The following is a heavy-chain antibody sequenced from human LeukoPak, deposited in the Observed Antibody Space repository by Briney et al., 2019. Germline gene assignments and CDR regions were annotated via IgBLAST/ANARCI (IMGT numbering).Heavy chain of an antibody. J-gene: IGHJ4*02. CDR1: GYTFTGYY. CDR2: INPNSGGT. CDR3: AREGGLGYCSSTSCCLDY. D-gene: IGHD2-2*01. V-gene: IGHV1-2*02. Sequence: GASVKVSCKASGYTFTGYYMHWVRQAPGQGLEWMGWINPNSGGTNYAQKFQGRVTMTRDTSISTAYMELSRLRSDDTAVYYCAREGGLGYCSSTSCCLDYWGQGTLVTVSS.